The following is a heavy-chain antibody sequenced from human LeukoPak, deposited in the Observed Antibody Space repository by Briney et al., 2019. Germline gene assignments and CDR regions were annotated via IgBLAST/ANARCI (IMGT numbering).Heavy chain of an antibody. Sequence: PGGSLRLPCAASGFTFSSYSMNWVRQAPGKGLEWVSSISSSSSYIYYADSVKGRFTISRDNAKNSLYLQMNSLRAEDTAVYYCARDTGAGSSYGYDYWGQGTLVTVSS. D-gene: IGHD5-18*01. J-gene: IGHJ4*02. CDR2: ISSSSSYI. CDR1: GFTFSSYS. V-gene: IGHV3-21*01. CDR3: ARDTGAGSSYGYDY.